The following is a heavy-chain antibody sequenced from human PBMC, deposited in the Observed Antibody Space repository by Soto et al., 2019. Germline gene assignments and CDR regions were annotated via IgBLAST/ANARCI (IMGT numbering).Heavy chain of an antibody. J-gene: IGHJ3*02. Sequence: GESLKISCKNYGYILTSYWIAWVRQMPGKGLEWMGIIYPGDSDTRYSPSFQGQVTISADKSISTAYLQWSSLQASDTAMYYCARRAQGDAFDIWGQGTMVTVSS. CDR3: ARRAQGDAFDI. V-gene: IGHV5-51*01. CDR2: IYPGDSDT. CDR1: GYILTSYW.